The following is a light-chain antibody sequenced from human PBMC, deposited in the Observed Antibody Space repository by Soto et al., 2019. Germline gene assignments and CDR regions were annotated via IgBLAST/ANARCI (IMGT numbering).Light chain of an antibody. CDR1: SSDVGGYNY. CDR2: DVS. J-gene: IGLJ2*01. V-gene: IGLV2-14*01. CDR3: SSYTSSRTVV. Sequence: QSALTQPASVSGSPGQSITISCTGTSSDVGGYNYVSWYQQHPGKAPKLMIYDVSNRPSGVSNRFSGSKSGNTASLTISGLQAEDEADYYCSSYTSSRTVVFGGGIKLTVL.